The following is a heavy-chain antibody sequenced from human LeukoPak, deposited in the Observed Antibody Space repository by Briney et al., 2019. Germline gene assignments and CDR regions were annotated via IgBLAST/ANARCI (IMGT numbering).Heavy chain of an antibody. CDR3: ARDIGGYDSSGYYYGRFDY. Sequence: SETLSLTCTVSGGSISSYYWSWIRQPPGKGLEWIGYIYYSGSTNYNPSPKSRVTISVDTSKNQFSLKLSSVTAADTAVYYCARDIGGYDSSGYYYGRFDYWGQGTLVTVSS. CDR2: IYYSGST. V-gene: IGHV4-59*01. D-gene: IGHD3-22*01. CDR1: GGSISSYY. J-gene: IGHJ4*02.